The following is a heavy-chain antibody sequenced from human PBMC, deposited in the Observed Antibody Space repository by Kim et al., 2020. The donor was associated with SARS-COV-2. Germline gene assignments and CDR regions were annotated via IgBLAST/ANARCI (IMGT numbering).Heavy chain of an antibody. D-gene: IGHD6-13*01. Sequence: GGSLRLSCAASGFTFSDYYMSWIRQAPGKGLEWVSYISSSGSTIYYADSVKGRFTISRDNAKNSLYLQMNSLRAEDTAVYYCARERDQARIAAAGKGGDDYWGQGTLVTVSS. CDR3: ARERDQARIAAAGKGGDDY. CDR1: GFTFSDYY. J-gene: IGHJ4*02. CDR2: ISSSGSTI. V-gene: IGHV3-11*01.